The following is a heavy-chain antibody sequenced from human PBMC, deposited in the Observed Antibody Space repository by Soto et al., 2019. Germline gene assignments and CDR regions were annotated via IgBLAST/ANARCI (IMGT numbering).Heavy chain of an antibody. V-gene: IGHV1-2*04. CDR1: GYSFTDFH. Sequence: GASVKVSCKASGYSFTDFHIHWVRQAPGQGLEWLGRINPKSGGTSTAQKFQGWVTMTTDTSISTASMELTRLTSDDTAIYYCARGDSTDCSNGVCSFFYNHDMDVWGQGTTVTVSS. D-gene: IGHD2-8*01. J-gene: IGHJ6*02. CDR2: INPKSGGT. CDR3: ARGDSTDCSNGVCSFFYNHDMDV.